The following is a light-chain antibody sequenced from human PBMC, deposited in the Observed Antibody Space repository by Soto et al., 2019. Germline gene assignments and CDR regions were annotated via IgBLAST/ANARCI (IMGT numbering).Light chain of an antibody. CDR2: KAP. V-gene: IGKV1-5*03. CDR1: QSISNW. CDR3: QQYDSYSRT. J-gene: IGKJ1*01. Sequence: DIQMTQSPSTLSASVGDRVTITCRASQSISNWLAWHQQKPGKAPKLLIYKAPTLESGVPSRFSGSGSGTEFTLTISSLQPDDFATYYCQQYDSYSRTFGQGTKVDIK.